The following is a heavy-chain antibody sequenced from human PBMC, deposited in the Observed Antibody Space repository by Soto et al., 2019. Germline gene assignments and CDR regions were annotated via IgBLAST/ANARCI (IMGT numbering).Heavy chain of an antibody. Sequence: GESLKISCKGSGYSFTSYWIGWVRQMPGKGLEWMGIIYPGDSDTRYSPSFQGQVTISADKSISTAYLQWSSLKASDTAMYYCARRRGGYAQSYYYYYMDVWGKGTTVTVSS. V-gene: IGHV5-51*01. D-gene: IGHD5-12*01. J-gene: IGHJ6*03. CDR3: ARRRGGYAQSYYYYYMDV. CDR2: IYPGDSDT. CDR1: GYSFTSYW.